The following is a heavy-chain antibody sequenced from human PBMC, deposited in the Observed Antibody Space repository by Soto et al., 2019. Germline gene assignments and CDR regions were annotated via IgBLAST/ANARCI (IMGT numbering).Heavy chain of an antibody. D-gene: IGHD6-13*01. V-gene: IGHV4-31*03. CDR1: GGSISSGAYY. CDR2: ISYSGST. J-gene: IGHJ4*02. Sequence: SETLSLTCTVSGGSISSGAYYWSWIRQHPGKALEWIGYISYSGSTYYNPSLRSRLTISVDTSDNQFSLKLSSVNAADTAVYYCARFQQLVTSFDCWGQGTLVTVSS. CDR3: ARFQQLVTSFDC.